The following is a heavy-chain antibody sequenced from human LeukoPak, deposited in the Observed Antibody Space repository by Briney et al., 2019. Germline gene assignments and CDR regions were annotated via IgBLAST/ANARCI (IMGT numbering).Heavy chain of an antibody. CDR2: INHSGST. D-gene: IGHD2-15*01. V-gene: IGHV4-34*01. CDR3: ARGFRYYRWFDP. CDR1: GGSFSGYY. J-gene: IGHJ5*02. Sequence: SETLSLTCAVYGGSFSGYYWSWIRQPPGKGLEWIGEINHSGSTNYNPSLKSRVTISVDTSKNQFSLKLSSVTAADTAVYCCARGFRYYRWFDPWGQGTLVTVSS.